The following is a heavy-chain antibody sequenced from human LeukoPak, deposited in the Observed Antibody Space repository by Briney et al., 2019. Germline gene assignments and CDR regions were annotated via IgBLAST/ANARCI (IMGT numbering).Heavy chain of an antibody. D-gene: IGHD3-3*01. J-gene: IGHJ4*02. CDR1: GDSVSSNSAA. V-gene: IGHV6-1*01. Sequence: SLTLSLTCAISGDSVSSNSAAWNWIRQSPSRGLEWLGRTYYRSKWYNDYAVSVKSRITINPDTSKNQFSLQLNSVTPEDTAVYYCARGDYDFWSGYPHYFDYWGQGTLVTVSS. CDR2: TYYRSKWYN. CDR3: ARGDYDFWSGYPHYFDY.